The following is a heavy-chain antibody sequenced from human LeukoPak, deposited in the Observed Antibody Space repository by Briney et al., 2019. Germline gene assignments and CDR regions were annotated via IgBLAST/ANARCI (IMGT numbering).Heavy chain of an antibody. V-gene: IGHV4-59*08. D-gene: IGHD4-11*01. CDR1: GGSISNFY. CDR2: IYYSGST. CDR3: ARGGLGGITAYSNYLFDY. J-gene: IGHJ4*02. Sequence: SETLSLTCTVSGGSISNFYWSWIRQPPGEGLEWIGYIYYSGSTNYNPSLKSRVTISIDTSKNQSSLNLTSVTAADTAVYYCARGGLGGITAYSNYLFDYWGQGTLVTVSS.